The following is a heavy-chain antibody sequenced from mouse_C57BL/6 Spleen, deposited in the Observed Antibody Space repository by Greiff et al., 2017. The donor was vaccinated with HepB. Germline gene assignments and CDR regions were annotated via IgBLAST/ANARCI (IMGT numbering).Heavy chain of an antibody. V-gene: IGHV1-54*01. D-gene: IGHD2-5*01. CDR1: GYAFTNYL. CDR3: ARWDYYSNYFDY. CDR2: INPGSGGT. J-gene: IGHJ2*01. Sequence: HVQLQQSGAELVRPGTSVKVSCKASGYAFTNYLIEWVKQRPGQGLEWIGVINPGSGGTNYNEKFKGKATLTADKSSSTAYMQLSSLTSEDSAVYFCARWDYYSNYFDYWGQGTTLTVSS.